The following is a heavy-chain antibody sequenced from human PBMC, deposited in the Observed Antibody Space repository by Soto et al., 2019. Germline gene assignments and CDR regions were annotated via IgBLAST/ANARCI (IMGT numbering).Heavy chain of an antibody. CDR1: GFTFSSYS. D-gene: IGHD3-22*01. CDR2: ISSSSSYI. V-gene: IGHV3-21*01. J-gene: IGHJ4*02. CDR3: ARVIDYYDSSGYSRDY. Sequence: EVQLVESGGGLVKPGGSLRLSCAASGFTFSSYSMNWVRQAPGKGLEWVSSISSSSSYIYYADSVKGRFTISRDNAKNSLYLQMNSLRAEDTAVYYCARVIDYYDSSGYSRDYWGQGTLVTVSS.